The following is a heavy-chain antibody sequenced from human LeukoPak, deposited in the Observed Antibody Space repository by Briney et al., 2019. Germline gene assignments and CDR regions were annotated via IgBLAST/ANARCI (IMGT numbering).Heavy chain of an antibody. D-gene: IGHD3-3*01. CDR2: INPSGTST. V-gene: IGHV1-46*01. J-gene: IGHJ4*02. CDR3: ARVLRGTPADY. CDR1: GYTFSSYY. Sequence: ASVKVSCKASGYTFSSYYMHWVRQAPGQGLEWMGIINPSGTSTSYAQKFQGRVSMTRDTSTSTVYMELSSLRSEDTAVYYCARVLRGTPADYWGQGTLVTVSS.